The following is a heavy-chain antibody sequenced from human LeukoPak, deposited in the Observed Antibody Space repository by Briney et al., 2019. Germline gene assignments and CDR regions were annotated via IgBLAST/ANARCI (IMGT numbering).Heavy chain of an antibody. Sequence: ASVKVSCKASGYSFTSYAINWVRQAPGQGLEWMGWISPSSGGTNYAQKFQGRVTMTRDTSISTAYMELSSLRSDDTAVYYCARGWGFGSIDYWGQGTLVTVSS. D-gene: IGHD7-27*01. CDR3: ARGWGFGSIDY. V-gene: IGHV1-2*02. J-gene: IGHJ4*02. CDR1: GYSFTSYA. CDR2: ISPSSGGT.